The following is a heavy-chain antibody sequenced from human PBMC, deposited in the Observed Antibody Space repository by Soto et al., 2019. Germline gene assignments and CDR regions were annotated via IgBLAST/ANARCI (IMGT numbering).Heavy chain of an antibody. J-gene: IGHJ4*02. CDR3: AGKPNALSYFDY. CDR2: IHHAGPT. D-gene: IGHD2-8*01. Sequence: WTWIRQLPGEGLEWIAYIHHAGPTYYNPSLQSRITISVDTSQNQFSLKLNSVTAADTAMYFCAGKPNALSYFDYWGQGALVTVSS. V-gene: IGHV4-31*02.